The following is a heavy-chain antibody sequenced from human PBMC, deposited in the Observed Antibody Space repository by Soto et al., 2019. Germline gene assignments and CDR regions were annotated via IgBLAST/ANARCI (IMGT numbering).Heavy chain of an antibody. D-gene: IGHD2-21*01. CDR2: ISGGASDK. Sequence: EVQLVESGGRLVQPGGSLRLSCAASGFMFSAYWMSWVRQDPGKGLEWVATISGGASDKFYVDSVKGRFTISRDDSKNTLYLQMNSLRDEDTAVYYCVGEDWHRFDSWGQGTLVTVSS. CDR1: GFMFSAYW. V-gene: IGHV3-7*01. J-gene: IGHJ4*02. CDR3: VGEDWHRFDS.